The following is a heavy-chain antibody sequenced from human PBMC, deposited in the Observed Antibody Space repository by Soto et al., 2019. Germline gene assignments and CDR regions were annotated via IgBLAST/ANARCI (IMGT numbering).Heavy chain of an antibody. D-gene: IGHD4-17*01. J-gene: IGHJ4*02. Sequence: QVQLVQSGAEVKKPGASVKVSCKTSGYTFAAYYIHWIRQAPGQGLEWMGWINPTSGGTVYAQNLQDRVTMTSDTSISTAYMELRRLNSDETSVYYCARHPDYGDYWGYFFDSWGQGTPVNVSS. CDR2: INPTSGGT. CDR3: ARHPDYGDYWGYFFDS. V-gene: IGHV1-2*02. CDR1: GYTFAAYY.